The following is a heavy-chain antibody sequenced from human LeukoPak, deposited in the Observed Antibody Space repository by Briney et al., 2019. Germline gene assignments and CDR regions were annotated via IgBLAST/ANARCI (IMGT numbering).Heavy chain of an antibody. CDR1: GGSFSGYY. J-gene: IGHJ4*02. CDR3: ARAPHYYDSSGYTY. Sequence: SETLSLTCAVYGGSFSGYYWSWIRQPPGKGLEWVGEINHSGSTNYNPSLKSRVTISVDTSKNQFSLKLSSVTAADTAVYYCARAPHYYDSSGYTYWGQGTLVTVSS. CDR2: INHSGST. D-gene: IGHD3-22*01. V-gene: IGHV4-34*01.